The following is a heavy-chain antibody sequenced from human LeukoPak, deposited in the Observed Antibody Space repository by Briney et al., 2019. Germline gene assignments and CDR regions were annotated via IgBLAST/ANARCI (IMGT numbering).Heavy chain of an antibody. CDR2: ISGDGKNT. J-gene: IGHJ6*02. CDR3: VRAPPYSSASWGYYGMDV. D-gene: IGHD6-19*01. CDR1: GFTSSSYA. V-gene: IGHV3-21*01. Sequence: GGSLRLSCAASGFTSSSYAVTWVRQAPGKGLEWVSSISGDGKNTHYAESVKGRFTMSRENAKNSLYLQMNSLSAGDTAVYYCVRAPPYSSASWGYYGMDVWGQGTTVTVSS.